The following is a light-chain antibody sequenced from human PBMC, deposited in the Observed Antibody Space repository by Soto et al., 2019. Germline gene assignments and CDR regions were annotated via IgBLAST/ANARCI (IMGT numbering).Light chain of an antibody. CDR1: HNINSW. V-gene: IGKV1-12*01. CDR3: QQSNSFPFT. CDR2: AAS. Sequence: DIQMTQSPSSVSASVGDRVTIACRASHNINSWLAWYQQKPGRAPRFLIYAASSLQSGVPSRFSGSGSGTEFTLTITNLQPEYFSTYFCQQSNSFPFTFGPGTRVDIK. J-gene: IGKJ3*01.